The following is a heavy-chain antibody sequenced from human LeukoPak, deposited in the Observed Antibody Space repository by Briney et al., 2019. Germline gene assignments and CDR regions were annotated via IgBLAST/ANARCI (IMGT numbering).Heavy chain of an antibody. D-gene: IGHD3-9*01. CDR2: IKSKTDGGTT. CDR3: TTATDQYYDILTGYYISPDFDY. Sequence: GGSLRLSCAASGFTFSNAWMSWVRQAPGKGLEWVGRIKSKTDGGTTGYAAPVKGRFTISRDDSKNALYLQMNSLKTEDTAVYYCTTATDQYYDILTGYYISPDFDYWGQGTLVTVSS. CDR1: GFTFSNAW. J-gene: IGHJ4*02. V-gene: IGHV3-15*01.